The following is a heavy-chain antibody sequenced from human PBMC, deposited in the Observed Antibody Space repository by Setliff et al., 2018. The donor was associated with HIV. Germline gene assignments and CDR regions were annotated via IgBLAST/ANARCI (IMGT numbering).Heavy chain of an antibody. Sequence: PSETLSLTCTVSGGSISSSSYYWSWIRQPPGKGLEWIGNIYYSGSTYYNPSLKSRITISVDTSQNQFSLKLNSVTAADTAVYYCARVRMLRGLRAYYYAMDVWGKGTTVTVSS. CDR3: ARVRMLRGLRAYYYAMDV. J-gene: IGHJ6*04. CDR1: GGSISSSSYY. V-gene: IGHV4-39*07. D-gene: IGHD3-10*01. CDR2: IYYSGST.